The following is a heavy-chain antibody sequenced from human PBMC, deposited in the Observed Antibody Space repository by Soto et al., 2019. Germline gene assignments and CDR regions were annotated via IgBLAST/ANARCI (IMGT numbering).Heavy chain of an antibody. J-gene: IGHJ4*02. CDR3: AREWLFTRTFDY. V-gene: IGHV4-34*01. Sequence: QVQLQQWGAGLLKPSETLSLTCAVYGGSFSGYYWSWIRQPPGKGLEWIGEINHSGSTTYNPSLKCRVTLSVDKSKNQFSLKLSSVTAADTAVYCCAREWLFTRTFDYWGQGTLVTVSS. CDR1: GGSFSGYY. D-gene: IGHD3-3*01. CDR2: INHSGST.